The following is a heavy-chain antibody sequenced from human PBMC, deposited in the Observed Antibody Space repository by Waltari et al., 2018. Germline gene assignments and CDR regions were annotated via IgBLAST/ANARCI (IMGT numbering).Heavy chain of an antibody. CDR1: GFTFLKAW. J-gene: IGHJ6*04. Sequence: EVQVVESGGGLVKPGGSLRLSCVVSGFTFLKAWMSWVRQAPGKGLEWVGRIKSEGDGGTRDYSAPLKGRISLSRDDSKNTVYLQMNTLKPEDTAVYFCATDYGDFLGVWGTGTTVTVFS. CDR3: ATDYGDFLGV. D-gene: IGHD3-10*01. V-gene: IGHV3-15*01. CDR2: IKSEGDGGTR.